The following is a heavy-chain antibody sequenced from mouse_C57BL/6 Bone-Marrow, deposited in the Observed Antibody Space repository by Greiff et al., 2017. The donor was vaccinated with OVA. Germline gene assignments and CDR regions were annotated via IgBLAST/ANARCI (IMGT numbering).Heavy chain of an antibody. Sequence: QVQLKQSGAELARPGASVKLSCKASGYTFTSYGISWVKQRTGQGLEWIGEIYPRSGNTYYNEKFKGKATLTADKSSSTAYMELRSLTSEDSAVYFCAREGFITTEVATGGYWGQGTTLTVSS. D-gene: IGHD1-1*01. J-gene: IGHJ2*01. V-gene: IGHV1-81*01. CDR2: IYPRSGNT. CDR3: AREGFITTEVATGGY. CDR1: GYTFTSYG.